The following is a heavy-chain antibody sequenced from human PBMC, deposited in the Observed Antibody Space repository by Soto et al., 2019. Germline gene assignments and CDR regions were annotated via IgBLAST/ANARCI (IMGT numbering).Heavy chain of an antibody. J-gene: IGHJ4*02. Sequence: EVQLLESGGGLVQPGGSLRLSCAASGLTFSRYAMSWVRQAPGKGLEWVSGIGASGSTIYYAESVKGRFTISRDNSKNPLYLQMNSLRGEDTAVYYCAHGGVPAAVPRWGFDFWGQGTLVTVSS. CDR2: IGASGSTI. D-gene: IGHD2-2*01. CDR3: AHGGVPAAVPRWGFDF. CDR1: GLTFSRYA. V-gene: IGHV3-23*01.